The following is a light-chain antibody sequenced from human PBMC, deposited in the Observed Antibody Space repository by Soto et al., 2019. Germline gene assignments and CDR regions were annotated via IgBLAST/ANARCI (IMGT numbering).Light chain of an antibody. CDR1: SSDLGGYNY. J-gene: IGLJ1*01. V-gene: IGLV2-14*01. CDR3: SSYTSSSTLI. Sequence: QSALTQPASVSGSPGQSITISCTGASSDLGGYNYVSWYQQHPGKAPKLMIYDVSVRPSGVSNRFSGSKSGNTASLTISGLQAEDEADYYCSSYTSSSTLIFGTGTKVTVL. CDR2: DVS.